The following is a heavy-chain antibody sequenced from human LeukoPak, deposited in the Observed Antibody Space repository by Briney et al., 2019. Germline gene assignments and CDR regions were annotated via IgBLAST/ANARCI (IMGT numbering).Heavy chain of an antibody. V-gene: IGHV4-34*01. Sequence: SETLSLTCGVQGGSVSDFYWSWIRQAPGKGLEWIGDINHSGTTNYNPSLKSRLTMSVDTSQNNFSLKLSSVTAADTAVYYCARDRGYCSSTSCYNVLDYWGQGTLVTVSS. J-gene: IGHJ4*02. CDR2: INHSGTT. D-gene: IGHD2-2*02. CDR1: GGSVSDFY. CDR3: ARDRGYCSSTSCYNVLDY.